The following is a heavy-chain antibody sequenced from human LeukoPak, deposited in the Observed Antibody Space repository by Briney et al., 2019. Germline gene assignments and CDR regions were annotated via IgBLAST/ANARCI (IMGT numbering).Heavy chain of an antibody. Sequence: ASVKVSCKASGYTFTGYYMHWVRQPPGQGREWMGWINPNSGGTNYAQKFQGRVTMTRDTSIGTAYMELSRLRSDDTAVYYCASELAAWYYYDSSGYQTDYWGQGTLVTVSS. CDR2: INPNSGGT. CDR3: ASELAAWYYYDSSGYQTDY. CDR1: GYTFTGYY. D-gene: IGHD3-22*01. J-gene: IGHJ4*02. V-gene: IGHV1-2*02.